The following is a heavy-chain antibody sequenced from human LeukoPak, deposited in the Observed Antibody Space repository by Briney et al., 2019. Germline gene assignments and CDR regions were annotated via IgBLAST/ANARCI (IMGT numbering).Heavy chain of an antibody. V-gene: IGHV3-30*04. D-gene: IGHD2-21*02. CDR3: ARDGYCGGDCYYSYYYGMDV. CDR1: GFTFSTYA. J-gene: IGHJ6*02. CDR2: ISYDGSNK. Sequence: PGGSLRLSCAASGFTFSTYAMHWVRQAPGKGLEWVAVISYDGSNKYYADSVKGRFTISRDNSKNTLYLQMNSLRAEDTAVYYCARDGYCGGDCYYSYYYGMDVWGQGTTVTVSS.